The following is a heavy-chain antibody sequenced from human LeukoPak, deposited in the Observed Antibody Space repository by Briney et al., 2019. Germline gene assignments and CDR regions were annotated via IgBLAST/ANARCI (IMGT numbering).Heavy chain of an antibody. V-gene: IGHV3-30*02. CDR3: AKDGWYSYAQNYYYYYMDV. J-gene: IGHJ6*03. Sequence: PGGSLRLSCAASGFTFSSYGMHWVRQAPGKGLEWVAFIRYDGSNKYYADSVKGRFTISRDNSKNKLYLQMNSLRAEDTAVYYCAKDGWYSYAQNYYYYYMDVWGKGTTVTVSS. CDR2: IRYDGSNK. CDR1: GFTFSSYG. D-gene: IGHD5-18*01.